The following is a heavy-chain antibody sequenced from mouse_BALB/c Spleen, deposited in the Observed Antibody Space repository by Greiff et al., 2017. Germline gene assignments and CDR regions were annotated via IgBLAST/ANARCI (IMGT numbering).Heavy chain of an antibody. CDR2: INPGSGGT. V-gene: IGHV1-54*01. Sequence: QVQLQQSGAELVRPGTSVKVSCKASGYAFTNYLIEWVKQRPGQGLEWIGVINPGSGGTNYNEKFKGKATLTADKSSSTAYMQLSSLTSDDSAVYFCARSGLYGSSYGHFDVWGAGTTVTVSS. CDR3: ARSGLYGSSYGHFDV. CDR1: GYAFTNYL. J-gene: IGHJ1*01. D-gene: IGHD1-1*01.